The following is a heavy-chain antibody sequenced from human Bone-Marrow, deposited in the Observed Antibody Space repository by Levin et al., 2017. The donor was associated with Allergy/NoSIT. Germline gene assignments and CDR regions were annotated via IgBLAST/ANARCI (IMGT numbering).Heavy chain of an antibody. V-gene: IGHV1-24*01. CDR3: ATAPHRTTYEYFQH. D-gene: IGHD4-17*01. J-gene: IGHJ1*01. CDR1: GYTLTELS. Sequence: VASVKVSCKVSGYTLTELSMHWVRQAPGKGLEWMGGFDPEDGETIYAQKFQGRVTMTEDTSTDTAYMELSSLRSEDTAVYYCATAPHRTTYEYFQHWGQGTLVTVSS. CDR2: FDPEDGET.